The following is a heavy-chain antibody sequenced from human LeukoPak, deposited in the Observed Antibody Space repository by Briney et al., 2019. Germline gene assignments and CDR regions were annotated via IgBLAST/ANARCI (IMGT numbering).Heavy chain of an antibody. CDR3: ARDSRQLRWLRYYFMDV. V-gene: IGHV3-7*03. CDR2: IKQDGSEK. Sequence: PGGSLRLSCAASGFTFSTYRMSWVRQAPGKGLEWVANIKQDGSEKHYVDSVKGRFTISRDNAKNSLYLQMSSLRAADPAVYYCARDSRQLRWLRYYFMDVWGKGTTVTVSS. J-gene: IGHJ6*03. D-gene: IGHD4-23*01. CDR1: GFTFSTYR.